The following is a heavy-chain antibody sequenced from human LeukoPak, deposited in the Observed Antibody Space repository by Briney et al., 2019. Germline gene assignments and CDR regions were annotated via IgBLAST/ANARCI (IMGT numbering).Heavy chain of an antibody. V-gene: IGHV3-7*01. J-gene: IGHJ4*02. D-gene: IGHD5-24*01. CDR3: ARDRRRRDGYNYGYYFDY. CDR2: IKQDGSEK. CDR1: GFTFSSYS. Sequence: PGGSLRLSCAASGFTFSSYSMNWVRQAPGKGLEWVANIKQDGSEKYYVDSVKGRFTISRDNAKNSLYLQMNSLRAEDTAVYYCARDRRRRDGYNYGYYFDYWGQGTLVTVSS.